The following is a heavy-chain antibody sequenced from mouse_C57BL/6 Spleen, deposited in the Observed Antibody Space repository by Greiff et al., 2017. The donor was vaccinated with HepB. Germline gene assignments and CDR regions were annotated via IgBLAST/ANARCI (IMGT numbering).Heavy chain of an antibody. D-gene: IGHD1-1*01. Sequence: QVTLKESGPGILQSSQTLSLTCSFSGFSLSTSGMGVSWIRQPSGKGLEWLAHIYWDDDKRYNPSLKSRLTISKDTSRNQVFLKITSVDTADTATYYCARSYYYGSTRGYCDVWGTGTTVTVSS. CDR1: GFSLSTSGMG. CDR2: IYWDDDK. CDR3: ARSYYYGSTRGYCDV. J-gene: IGHJ1*03. V-gene: IGHV8-12*01.